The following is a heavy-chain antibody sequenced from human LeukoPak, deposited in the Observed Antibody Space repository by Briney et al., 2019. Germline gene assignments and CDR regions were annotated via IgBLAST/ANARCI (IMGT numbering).Heavy chain of an antibody. V-gene: IGHV4-39*01. CDR1: SGSIGSSSNY. Sequence: SETLSLTCTVSSGSIGSSSNYWGWIRQAPGKGLEWIGNVYYSGRTFYNPSLKSRFTISVNTSKNPFSLKLRSVTAADTAIYYCARASFNVVFGNWFDPWGQGTLVTVSS. D-gene: IGHD2-8*01. CDR2: VYYSGRT. CDR3: ARASFNVVFGNWFDP. J-gene: IGHJ5*02.